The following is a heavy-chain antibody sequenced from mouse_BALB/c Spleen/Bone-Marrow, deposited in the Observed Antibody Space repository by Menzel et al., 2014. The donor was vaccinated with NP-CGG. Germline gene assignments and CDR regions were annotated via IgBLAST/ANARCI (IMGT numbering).Heavy chain of an antibody. CDR3: ARETDGYYVGAMDY. J-gene: IGHJ4*01. CDR2: INPYNDGT. Sequence: EVQLQQSGPELGKPGASVKMSCKASGYTFSSYVIHWVKQKPGQGLEWIGYINPYNDGTKDNEKVKGKATLTSDKSSSTAYIDLSSLTCEDSAVYYYARETDGYYVGAMDYWGQGTSVTVSS. V-gene: IGHV1-14*01. D-gene: IGHD2-3*01. CDR1: GYTFSSYV.